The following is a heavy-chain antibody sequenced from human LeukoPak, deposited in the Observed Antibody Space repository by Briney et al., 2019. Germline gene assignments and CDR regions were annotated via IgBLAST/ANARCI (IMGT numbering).Heavy chain of an antibody. Sequence: GGSLRLSCAASGLSFSTYSMNWVRQAPGKGLEWVSFISPGGTIHYTDSVKGRFTISRDNAKNSLYLQMNSLRDDDTAVYYCAAYDGTKHPGWGQGTLVNVSS. CDR3: AAYDGTKHPG. CDR1: GLSFSTYS. D-gene: IGHD1-7*01. J-gene: IGHJ4*02. CDR2: ISPGGTI. V-gene: IGHV3-48*02.